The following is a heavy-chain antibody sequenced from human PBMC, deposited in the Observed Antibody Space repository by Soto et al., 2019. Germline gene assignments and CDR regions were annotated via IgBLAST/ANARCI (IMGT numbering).Heavy chain of an antibody. CDR3: ARVYCSSTSCYGFYYGMDV. CDR2: ISSSSSYI. Sequence: SGGSLRLSCAASGFTFSSYSMNWVRQAPGKGLEWVSSISSSSSYIYYADSVKGRFTISRDNAKNSLYLQMNSLRAEDTAVYYCARVYCSSTSCYGFYYGMDVWGQGTTVTVSS. V-gene: IGHV3-21*01. D-gene: IGHD2-2*01. CDR1: GFTFSSYS. J-gene: IGHJ6*02.